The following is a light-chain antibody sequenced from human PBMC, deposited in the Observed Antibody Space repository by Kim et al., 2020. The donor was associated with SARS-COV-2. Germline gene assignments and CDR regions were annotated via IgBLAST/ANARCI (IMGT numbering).Light chain of an antibody. V-gene: IGKV1-39*01. Sequence: DIEMTQSPSSLSASVGDRVTITCRASQYISNHLNWYQHKPGRGPELLIYTATSLQSGVPSRFSGGGSGTDFTLTISSLQPEDFATYYCQQVYRTPVTFGQGTKLEI. CDR1: QYISNH. CDR2: TAT. J-gene: IGKJ2*01. CDR3: QQVYRTPVT.